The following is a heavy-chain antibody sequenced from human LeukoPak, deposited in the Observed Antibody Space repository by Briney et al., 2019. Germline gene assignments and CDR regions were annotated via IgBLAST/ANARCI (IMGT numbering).Heavy chain of an antibody. CDR2: INHSGST. CDR3: ARVGTGGYSSSSGLDY. V-gene: IGHV4-34*01. CDR1: GGSFSSYY. D-gene: IGHD6-6*01. Sequence: PSETLSLTCAVYGGSFSSYYWSWIRQPPGKGLEWIGEINHSGSTNYNPSLKSRVTISVDTSKNQFSLKLSSVTAADTAVYYCARVGTGGYSSSSGLDYWGQGTLVTVSS. J-gene: IGHJ4*02.